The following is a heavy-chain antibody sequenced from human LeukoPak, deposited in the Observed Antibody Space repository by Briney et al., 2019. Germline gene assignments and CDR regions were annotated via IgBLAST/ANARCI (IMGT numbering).Heavy chain of an antibody. V-gene: IGHV4-34*01. J-gene: IGHJ6*03. CDR2: IDHSGST. CDR1: GGSISSYY. D-gene: IGHD6-13*01. Sequence: SETLSLTCTVSGGSISSYYWSWIRQPPGKGLEWIGEIDHSGSTNYNPSLKSRVTISVDTSKNQFSLKLSSVTAADTAVYYCARGIAAAGLGYYYYYMDVWGKGTTVTVSS. CDR3: ARGIAAAGLGYYYYYMDV.